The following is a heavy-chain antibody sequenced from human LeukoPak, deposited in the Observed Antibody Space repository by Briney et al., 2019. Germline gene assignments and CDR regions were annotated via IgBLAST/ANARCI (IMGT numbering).Heavy chain of an antibody. CDR1: GFTFSSYG. Sequence: GRSLTLSCAASGFTFSSYGMHWVRKAPGKGLEWVAVIWYDGSNKYYADSVNGRFTISRDNSKNTLYLQMNSLRAEDTAVYYCARERGKGYFDYWGQGTLVTVSS. CDR3: ARERGKGYFDY. J-gene: IGHJ4*02. V-gene: IGHV3-33*01. CDR2: IWYDGSNK.